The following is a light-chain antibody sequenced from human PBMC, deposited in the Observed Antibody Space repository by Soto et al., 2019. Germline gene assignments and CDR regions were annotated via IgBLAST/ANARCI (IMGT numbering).Light chain of an antibody. J-gene: IGKJ1*01. CDR1: QSVSSY. Sequence: EIVLTQSPATLSLSPGERATLSCRASQSVSSYLAWYQQKPGQAPRLLIYDASNRATGIPARFSGSASGTDFTLTSSSLQPEDFATYYCQQSYSTPLTFGQGTKVDIK. CDR2: DAS. CDR3: QQSYSTPLT. V-gene: IGKV3-11*01.